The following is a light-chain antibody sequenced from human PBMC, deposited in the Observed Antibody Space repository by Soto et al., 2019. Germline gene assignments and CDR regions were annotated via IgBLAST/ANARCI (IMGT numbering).Light chain of an antibody. Sequence: EIVMTQSPATLSVSPGERATLSCRASQSVGRLLAWYQQKPGQPPRRLVYGASTRATGVPARFSGSGSGTEFTLTISSLQSEDVAVYYCQQYSSWPLTFVHGTKVEI. V-gene: IGKV3-15*01. CDR1: QSVGRL. CDR3: QQYSSWPLT. CDR2: GAS. J-gene: IGKJ1*01.